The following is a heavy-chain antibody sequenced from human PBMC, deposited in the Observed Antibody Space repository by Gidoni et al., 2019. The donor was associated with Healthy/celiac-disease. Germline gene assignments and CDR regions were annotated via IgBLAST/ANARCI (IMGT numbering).Heavy chain of an antibody. CDR3: ARDGGLTQYYMDV. D-gene: IGHD2-15*01. CDR1: GFPFSSYA. Sequence: QVPLVASGGGVVQPGRSLRLSCAASGFPFSSYAMHWVRQAPGKGLEWVAVIAYDGSNKYYADSVKGRFTISRDNSKNTLYLQMNSLRAEDTAVYYCARDGGLTQYYMDVWGKGTTVTVSS. J-gene: IGHJ6*03. CDR2: IAYDGSNK. V-gene: IGHV3-30-3*01.